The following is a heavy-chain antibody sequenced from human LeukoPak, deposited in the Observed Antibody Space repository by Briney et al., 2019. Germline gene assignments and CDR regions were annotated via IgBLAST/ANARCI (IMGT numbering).Heavy chain of an antibody. CDR3: ARGDLPQYYFDY. CDR2: ISYDGSNK. V-gene: IGHV3-30-3*01. Sequence: PGGSLRLSCAASGFTFSSYAMHWVRQAPGKGLEWVAVISYDGSNKYYADSVKGRFTISRDNSKNTLYLQMNSLRAEDTAVYYCARGDLPQYYFDYWGQGTLVTASS. CDR1: GFTFSSYA. D-gene: IGHD5-24*01. J-gene: IGHJ4*02.